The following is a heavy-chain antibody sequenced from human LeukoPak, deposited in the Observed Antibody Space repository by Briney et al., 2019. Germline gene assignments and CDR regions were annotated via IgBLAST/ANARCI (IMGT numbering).Heavy chain of an antibody. Sequence: GASVKVSCKASGYTFINYGISWVRQARGQGLEWMGWTSGDNVNTYYAQKFLGRVIMTTDTSTTTAYMELRSLRPDDTAVYYCVRDWEWKAARSLFDPWGQGTRVTVSS. CDR1: GYTFINYG. CDR3: VRDWEWKAARSLFDP. J-gene: IGHJ5*02. V-gene: IGHV1-18*01. D-gene: IGHD6-6*01. CDR2: TSGDNVNT.